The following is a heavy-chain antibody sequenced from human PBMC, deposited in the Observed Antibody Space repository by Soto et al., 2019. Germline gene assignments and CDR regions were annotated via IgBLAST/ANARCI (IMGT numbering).Heavy chain of an antibody. J-gene: IGHJ6*02. D-gene: IGHD5-12*01. CDR2: ISRSSSTI. CDR3: ARADSGYAHGYYYYGMDV. Sequence: EVQLVESGGGLVQPGGSLRLSCAASGFTFSSYSMNWVRQAPGKGLEWLSYISRSSSTIYYADSVKGRFTISRDNAKNSLYLQMNSLRAEDTAVYYCARADSGYAHGYYYYGMDVWGQGTTVTVSS. V-gene: IGHV3-48*01. CDR1: GFTFSSYS.